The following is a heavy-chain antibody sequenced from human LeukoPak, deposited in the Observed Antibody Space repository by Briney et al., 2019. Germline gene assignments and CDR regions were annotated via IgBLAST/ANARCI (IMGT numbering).Heavy chain of an antibody. CDR1: GYTFTGYY. D-gene: IGHD3-22*01. Sequence: ASVKVSCKASGYTFTGYYMHWVRQAPGQGLEWMGWINPNSGGTNYAQKFQGRVTMTRDTSISTAYMELSSLRSEDTAVYYCARRTYYYDSSGYYAGSKNAFDIWGQGTMVTVSS. CDR2: INPNSGGT. V-gene: IGHV1-2*02. CDR3: ARRTYYYDSSGYYAGSKNAFDI. J-gene: IGHJ3*02.